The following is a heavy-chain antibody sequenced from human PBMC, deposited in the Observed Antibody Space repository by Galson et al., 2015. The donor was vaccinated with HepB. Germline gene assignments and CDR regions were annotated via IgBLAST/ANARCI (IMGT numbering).Heavy chain of an antibody. CDR3: AREVRYYYDSGAYEGDTFDI. CDR1: GFTFSDYY. Sequence: SLRLSCAASGFTFSDYYMSWIRQAPGKGLEWISYISSGSSFTNYADSVKGRFTISRDNAKNSLYLQMNSLRAEDTAVYYCAREVRYYYDSGAYEGDTFDIWGQGTMVTVSS. CDR2: ISSGSSFT. V-gene: IGHV3-11*06. J-gene: IGHJ3*02. D-gene: IGHD3-22*01.